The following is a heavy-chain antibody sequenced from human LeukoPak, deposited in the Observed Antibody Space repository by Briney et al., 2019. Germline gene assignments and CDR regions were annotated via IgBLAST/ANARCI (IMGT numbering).Heavy chain of an antibody. J-gene: IGHJ4*02. CDR2: ISGSGGST. V-gene: IGHV3-23*01. D-gene: IGHD4-17*01. CDR3: ARAGGSTVSHSDY. Sequence: PGGSQRLSCAASGFTFSSYAMTWVRQAPGKGLEWVSAISGSGGSTYYADSVKGRFTISRDNSKNTLYLQMNSLRAEDTAVYYCARAGGSTVSHSDYWGQGTLVTVSS. CDR1: GFTFSSYA.